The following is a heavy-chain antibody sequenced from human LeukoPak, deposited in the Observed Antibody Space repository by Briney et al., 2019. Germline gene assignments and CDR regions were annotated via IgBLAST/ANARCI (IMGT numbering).Heavy chain of an antibody. Sequence: SETLSLTCAVYGGSFSGYYWSWIRHPPGKGLEWIGEINHSGSTNYNPSLKSRVTISVDTSKNQFSLKLSSVTAADTAVYYCARLLGYCSGGSCYSLDYWGQGTLVTVSS. CDR3: ARLLGYCSGGSCYSLDY. CDR1: GGSFSGYY. V-gene: IGHV4-34*01. J-gene: IGHJ4*02. CDR2: INHSGST. D-gene: IGHD2-15*01.